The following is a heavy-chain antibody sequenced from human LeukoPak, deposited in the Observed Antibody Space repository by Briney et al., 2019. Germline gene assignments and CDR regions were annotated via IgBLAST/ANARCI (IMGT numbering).Heavy chain of an antibody. Sequence: GGSLRLSCAASGFPFSRYWMSWVRQATGKGLEWVANIKQDGSEKYYVDSVKGRFTISRDNAKNSLYLQMNSLRAEDTAVYYCARRRASSQIDYWGQGTLVTVSS. J-gene: IGHJ4*02. V-gene: IGHV3-7*03. D-gene: IGHD6-13*01. CDR1: GFPFSRYW. CDR3: ARRRASSQIDY. CDR2: IKQDGSEK.